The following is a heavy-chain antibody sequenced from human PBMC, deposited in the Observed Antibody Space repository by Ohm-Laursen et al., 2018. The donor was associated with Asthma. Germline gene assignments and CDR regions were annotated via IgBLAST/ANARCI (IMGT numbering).Heavy chain of an antibody. D-gene: IGHD5-18*01. J-gene: IGHJ4*02. CDR1: GGSISSGDYY. Sequence: TLSLTCTVSGGSISSGDYYWSWIRQPPGKGLEWIGYIYYSGSTYYNPSLKSRVTISVDTSKNQFSLKLSSVTAADTAVYYCARLVDTANPLWDYWGQGTLVTVSS. V-gene: IGHV4-30-4*01. CDR3: ARLVDTANPLWDY. CDR2: IYYSGST.